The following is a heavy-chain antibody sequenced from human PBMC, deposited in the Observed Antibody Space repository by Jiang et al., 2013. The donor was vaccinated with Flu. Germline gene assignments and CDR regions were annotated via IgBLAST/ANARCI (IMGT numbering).Heavy chain of an antibody. CDR2: ISVYNGNT. J-gene: IGHJ6*02. Sequence: SGAEVKKPGASVKVSCKASGYTFISYSISWVRQAPGQGLEWMGWISVYNGNTNYAQKFQGRVTMTTDTSTYTAYMELRSLRSDDTAVYYCATGNYETGYPQNNYYDMDVWGQGTTVTVSS. CDR3: ATGNYETGYPQNNYYDMDV. V-gene: IGHV1-18*01. D-gene: IGHD3-9*01. CDR1: GYTFISYS.